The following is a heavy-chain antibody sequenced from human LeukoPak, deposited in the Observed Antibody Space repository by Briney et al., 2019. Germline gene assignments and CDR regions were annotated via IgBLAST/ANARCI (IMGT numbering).Heavy chain of an antibody. CDR2: IWFDGSDK. J-gene: IGHJ4*02. V-gene: IGHV3-33*01. CDR3: ARARDGHNYFDY. Sequence: GGSLRLSCAASGFTFSSHAMHWDRQAPGTGLEWVAVIWFDGSDKYHADSVKGRVTISRDNSKNTLFLQMNSLRAEDTAVYYCARARDGHNYFDYWGQGTLVTVSS. D-gene: IGHD5-24*01. CDR1: GFTFSSHA.